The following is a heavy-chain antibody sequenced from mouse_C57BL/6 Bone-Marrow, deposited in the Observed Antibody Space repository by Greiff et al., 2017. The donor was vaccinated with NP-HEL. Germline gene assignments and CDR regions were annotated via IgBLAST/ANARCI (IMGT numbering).Heavy chain of an antibody. J-gene: IGHJ1*03. Sequence: EVQLVESGGGLVKPGGSLKLSCAASGFTFSSYAMSWVRQTPEKRLEWVATLSDGGSYTYYPDNVKGRFTISRDNAKNNLYLQMSHLKSEDTAMYYCARDIATVVAFYWYFDVWGTGTTVTVSS. CDR1: GFTFSSYA. D-gene: IGHD1-1*01. CDR3: ARDIATVVAFYWYFDV. V-gene: IGHV5-4*01. CDR2: LSDGGSYT.